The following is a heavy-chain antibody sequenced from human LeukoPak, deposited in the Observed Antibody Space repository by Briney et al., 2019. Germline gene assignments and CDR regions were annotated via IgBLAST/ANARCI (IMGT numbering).Heavy chain of an antibody. Sequence: GGPLRLSCAASGFTFSSYAMSWVRQAPGKGLEWVSAISGSGGSTYYADSVKGRFTISRDNSKNTLYLQMNSLRAEDTAVYYCAKGHYYDSSGYLIDYWGQGTLVTVSS. CDR2: ISGSGGST. CDR1: GFTFSSYA. V-gene: IGHV3-23*01. CDR3: AKGHYYDSSGYLIDY. J-gene: IGHJ4*02. D-gene: IGHD3-22*01.